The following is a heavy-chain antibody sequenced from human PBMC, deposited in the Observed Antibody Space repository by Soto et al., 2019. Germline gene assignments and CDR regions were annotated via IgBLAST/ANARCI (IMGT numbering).Heavy chain of an antibody. CDR1: GFTFSSYW. J-gene: IGHJ4*02. CDR2: IKQDGSEK. D-gene: IGHD5-18*01. V-gene: IGHV3-7*01. Sequence: HPGGSLRLSCAASGFTFSSYWMSWVRQAPGKGLEWVANIKQDGSEKYYVDSVKGRFTISRDNAKNSLYLQMNSLRAEDTAVYYCARGGIGYSYGYRSYFDYWGQGTLVTVSS. CDR3: ARGGIGYSYGYRSYFDY.